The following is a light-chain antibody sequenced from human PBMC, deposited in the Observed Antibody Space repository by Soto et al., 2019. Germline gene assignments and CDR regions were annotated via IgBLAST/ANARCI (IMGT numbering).Light chain of an antibody. Sequence: DIQMTQSPSSLSASVGDRVTITCRASQSITTYLNWYQQKPGKAPKLLIYAASCLESGVPSTLRGSGSGTNFTLTISSLQPEDFATYYCQQSYSTPWTFGQGTKVEIK. CDR1: QSITTY. J-gene: IGKJ1*01. CDR3: QQSYSTPWT. V-gene: IGKV1-39*01. CDR2: AAS.